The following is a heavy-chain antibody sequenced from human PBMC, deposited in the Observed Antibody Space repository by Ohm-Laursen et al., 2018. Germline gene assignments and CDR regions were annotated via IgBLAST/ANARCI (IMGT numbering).Heavy chain of an antibody. CDR2: ISPYSGQT. V-gene: IGHV1-18*01. J-gene: IGHJ4*02. CDR1: GYTFDSFG. CDR3: ARGDTYGFDY. Sequence: SVKVSCKASGYTFDSFGTTWVRQAPGQGLEWMGWISPYSGQTKYALKLQGRVTMTTDTSTSTAYMDVRGLRSDDTAVYYCARGDTYGFDYWGQGTLVTVSS. D-gene: IGHD3-10*01.